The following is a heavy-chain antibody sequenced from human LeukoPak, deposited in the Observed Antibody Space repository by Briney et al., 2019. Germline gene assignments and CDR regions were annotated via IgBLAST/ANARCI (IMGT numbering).Heavy chain of an antibody. CDR2: ISSSSGNV. V-gene: IGHV3-21*01. Sequence: GGSLRLSCEASGFTFSGYTMNWVRQAPGKGLEWVAAISSSSGNVYYADSVKGRFTISRDNAENSLHLQMSSLRVEDTAVYYCARDPWFEEILFYYFDHWGQGTRVAVSS. CDR1: GFTFSGYT. CDR3: ARDPWFEEILFYYFDH. J-gene: IGHJ4*02. D-gene: IGHD3-10*01.